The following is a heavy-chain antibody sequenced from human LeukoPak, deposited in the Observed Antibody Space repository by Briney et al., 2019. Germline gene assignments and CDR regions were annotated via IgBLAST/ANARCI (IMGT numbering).Heavy chain of an antibody. CDR1: GFTVSSNY. Sequence: PGGSLTLSCSASGFTVSSNYMSWVRHPRGKGLKWVSAIYSGGSTYYADSVKGGFTISKDNSKNTMYLQMNSLRAEDTGVYYCARITTRAGNDYWGQGTLVTVSS. V-gene: IGHV3-66*02. D-gene: IGHD1-1*01. J-gene: IGHJ4*02. CDR2: IYSGGST. CDR3: ARITTRAGNDY.